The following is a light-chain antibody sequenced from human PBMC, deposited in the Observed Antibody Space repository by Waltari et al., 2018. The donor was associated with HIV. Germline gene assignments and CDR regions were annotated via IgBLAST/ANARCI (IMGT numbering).Light chain of an antibody. CDR3: QSYDSGLSGLV. J-gene: IGLJ3*02. CDR2: ADK. V-gene: IGLV1-40*01. CDR1: SSNIGAPYD. Sequence: QSVLTQPPSVSGAPGQSITISCSGGSSNIGAPYDVHWYQQLPGRAPRLLIYADKRRPPGGPDRFSGSRSVTSASLAIAGLQSEDEGDYYCQSYDSGLSGLVFGGGTRLTVL.